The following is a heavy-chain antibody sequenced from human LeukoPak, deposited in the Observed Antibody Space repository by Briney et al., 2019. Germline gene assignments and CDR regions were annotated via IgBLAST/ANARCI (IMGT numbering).Heavy chain of an antibody. J-gene: IGHJ6*02. D-gene: IGHD6-13*01. V-gene: IGHV1-8*01. Sequence: GASVKVSCKASGYTFTSYDINWVRQATGQGLEWMGWTNPNSGKTGYAQKLQGRGTMTRNTSISTASLELSSQRSEDTAVYYCARGRPVRAAAGTVRGYGMDVWGQGTTVTVSS. CDR3: ARGRPVRAAAGTVRGYGMDV. CDR2: TNPNSGKT. CDR1: GYTFTSYD.